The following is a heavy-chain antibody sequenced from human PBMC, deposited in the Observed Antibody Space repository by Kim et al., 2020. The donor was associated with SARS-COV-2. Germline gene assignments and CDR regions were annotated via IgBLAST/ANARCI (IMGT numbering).Heavy chain of an antibody. D-gene: IGHD2-15*01. CDR2: T. V-gene: IGHV3-23*01. J-gene: IGHJ3*01. CDR3: AKDIYRWAFDA. Sequence: THDATSRTGRVTISRNKSRNTLFLQTNSMRADDTAVYYCAKDIYRWAFDAWGHGTMVTVSS.